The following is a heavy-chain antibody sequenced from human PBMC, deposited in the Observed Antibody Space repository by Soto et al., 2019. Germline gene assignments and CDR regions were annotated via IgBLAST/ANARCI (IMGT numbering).Heavy chain of an antibody. CDR3: ARGGIAAAAPPDY. V-gene: IGHV4-30-4*01. CDR1: GGSISRGDYF. D-gene: IGHD6-13*01. Sequence: SETLSLTCTVSGGSISRGDYFWSWIRQPPGKGLEWIGYIYYSGSTYYNPSLKRRVTITVDTSKNQFSLKLSSVTAADTAVYYCARGGIAAAAPPDYWGQGTLVTVSS. CDR2: IYYSGST. J-gene: IGHJ4*02.